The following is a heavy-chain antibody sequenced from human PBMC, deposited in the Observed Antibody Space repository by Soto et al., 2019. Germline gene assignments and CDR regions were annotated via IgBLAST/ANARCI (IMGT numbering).Heavy chain of an antibody. Sequence: QVQLQESGPGLVKPSGTLSLTCAVSSGSISSSNWWTWVRQAPGKGLEWLGEIYHSGSSNYNPSLKSRVTISVDKSENQFSLKLRSVTAADTAVYYCARGHYYGSGRPFYYYMDVWGKGTTVTVSS. CDR2: IYHSGSS. J-gene: IGHJ6*03. CDR1: SGSISSSNW. V-gene: IGHV4-4*02. CDR3: ARGHYYGSGRPFYYYMDV. D-gene: IGHD3-10*01.